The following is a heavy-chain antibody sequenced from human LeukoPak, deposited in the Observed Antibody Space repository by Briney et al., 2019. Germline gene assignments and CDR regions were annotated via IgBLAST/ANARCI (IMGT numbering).Heavy chain of an antibody. V-gene: IGHV4-59*08. CDR1: GVSISSYY. Sequence: PSETLSLTCTVSGVSISSYYWSWIRQPPGKGLEWIGYIYYSGSTNYNPSLKSRVTISVDTSKNQFSLKLSYVTAADTAVYYCARTPVNPMVQDLFYFDYWGQGTLVTVSS. CDR2: IYYSGST. J-gene: IGHJ4*02. D-gene: IGHD3-10*01. CDR3: ARTPVNPMVQDLFYFDY.